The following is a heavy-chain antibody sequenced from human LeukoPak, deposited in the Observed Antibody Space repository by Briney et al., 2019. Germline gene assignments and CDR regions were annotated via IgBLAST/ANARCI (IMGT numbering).Heavy chain of an antibody. CDR3: ARGDLATVTYFDY. CDR1: GYSFTRYG. D-gene: IGHD4-17*01. CDR2: ISAYSGNT. J-gene: IGHJ4*02. V-gene: IGHV1-18*01. Sequence: ASVKVSCKASGYSFTRYGISWVRQAPGQGLEWMVWISAYSGNTNYAQKFQGRVTMTTDTSTSTAYMELRSLRFDDTALYYCARGDLATVTYFDYWGQGTLVTVSS.